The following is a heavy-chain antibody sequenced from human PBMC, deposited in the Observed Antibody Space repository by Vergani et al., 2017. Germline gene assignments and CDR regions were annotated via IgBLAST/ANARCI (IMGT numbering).Heavy chain of an antibody. D-gene: IGHD3-3*01. V-gene: IGHV3-30*04. CDR1: GFTFSSYA. J-gene: IGHJ4*02. Sequence: QVQLVESGGGVVQPGRSLRLSCAASGFTFSSYAMHWVRQAPGKGLEWGAGISYDGSNKYYADSVKGRFTISRDNSKNTLYLQMNSLRAEDTAVYYCARDWGPDDFWSGYYFGYWGQGTLVTVSS. CDR2: ISYDGSNK. CDR3: ARDWGPDDFWSGYYFGY.